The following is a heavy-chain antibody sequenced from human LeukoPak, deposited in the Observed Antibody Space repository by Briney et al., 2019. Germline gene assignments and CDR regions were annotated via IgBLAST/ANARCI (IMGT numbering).Heavy chain of an antibody. J-gene: IGHJ5*02. D-gene: IGHD3-3*01. V-gene: IGHV4-34*01. Sequence: SETLSLTCAVYGGSFSGYYWSWIRQPPGKGLEWIGEINHSGSTNYNPSLKSRVTISVDTSKNQFSLKLSSVTAADTAVYYCARASRYDFWGHIPRGIKNWFDPWGQGTLVTVSS. CDR3: ARASRYDFWGHIPRGIKNWFDP. CDR1: GGSFSGYY. CDR2: INHSGST.